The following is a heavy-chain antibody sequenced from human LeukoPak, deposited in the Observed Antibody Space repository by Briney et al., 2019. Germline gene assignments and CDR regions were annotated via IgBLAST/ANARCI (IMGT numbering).Heavy chain of an antibody. V-gene: IGHV4-59*12. Sequence: SETLSLTCSVSNGSISYYFWSWIRQPPGKGLEWIAYIHYSGTTSHNPSLKSRVTISVDRSKNQFSLKLSSVTAADTAVYYCARYGNYYYHYMDVWGKGTTVTVSS. J-gene: IGHJ6*03. CDR3: ARYGNYYYHYMDV. CDR2: IHYSGTT. D-gene: IGHD1-26*01. CDR1: NGSISYYF.